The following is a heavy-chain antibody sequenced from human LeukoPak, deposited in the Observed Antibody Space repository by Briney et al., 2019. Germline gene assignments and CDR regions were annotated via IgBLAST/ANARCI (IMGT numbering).Heavy chain of an antibody. CDR3: ARVVVNEYYFDY. V-gene: IGHV3-23*01. Sequence: PGGSLRLSCAASGFTFSTYAMRWVRQAPGKGLEWVSAISGSGGSTYYADLVKGRFTISRDNSKNTLYLQMNSLRAEDTAVYYCARVVVNEYYFDYWGQGTLVTVSS. CDR2: ISGSGGST. CDR1: GFTFSTYA. D-gene: IGHD2-15*01. J-gene: IGHJ4*02.